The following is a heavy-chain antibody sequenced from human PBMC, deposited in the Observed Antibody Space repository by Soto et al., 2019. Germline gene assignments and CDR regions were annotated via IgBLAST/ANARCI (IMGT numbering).Heavy chain of an antibody. CDR1: GGSISSYY. V-gene: IGHV4-4*07. CDR3: ASDRLRERLLFGMDV. Sequence: PSETLSLTCTVSGGSISSYYWSWIRQPAGKGLEWIGRIYTSGSTNYNPSLTSRVTMSVDTSKNKFSLKLSSVTAADTAVYYCASDRLRERLLFGMDVWGEGTTVTVS. CDR2: IYTSGST. J-gene: IGHJ6*02. D-gene: IGHD1-1*01.